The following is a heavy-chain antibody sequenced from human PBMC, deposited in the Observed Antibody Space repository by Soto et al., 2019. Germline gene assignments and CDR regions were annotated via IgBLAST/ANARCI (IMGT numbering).Heavy chain of an antibody. CDR2: ISHDGSHE. D-gene: IGHD3-10*01. CDR3: ARNTDHRLVRGWLDP. CDR1: GLTFSTSA. V-gene: IGHV3-30-3*01. Sequence: GSLRLSCAASGLTFSTSAMHWVRQAPGKGLEWVAMISHDGSHEYYGDSVKGRFSVSRDNSHNILHLQMNSLRIEDTAVYFCARNTDHRLVRGWLDPWGQGTLVTVSS. J-gene: IGHJ5*02.